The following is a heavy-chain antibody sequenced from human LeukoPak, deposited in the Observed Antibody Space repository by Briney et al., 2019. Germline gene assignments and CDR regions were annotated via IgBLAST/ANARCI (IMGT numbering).Heavy chain of an antibody. J-gene: IGHJ3*02. D-gene: IGHD2-2*01. CDR1: GGTFTTYA. V-gene: IGHV1-69*04. CDR2: IIPILGLA. CDR3: ARELSDIVVVPAALGAFDI. Sequence: GSSVKVSCKASGGTFTTYANNWVRQAPGQGLEWMGKIIPILGLANYAQKFQGRVTITADKSTNTAYMELSSLKSEDTAVYYCARELSDIVVVPAALGAFDIWGQGTMVTVSS.